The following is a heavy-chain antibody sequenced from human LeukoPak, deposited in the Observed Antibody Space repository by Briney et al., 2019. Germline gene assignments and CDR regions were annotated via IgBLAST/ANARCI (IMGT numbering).Heavy chain of an antibody. Sequence: GASVNVSCKSSGYTFTSYDFNWVRQATGQGLEWMGWMNPNSGNTGYAQKLQGRVTMTRNTSISTAYIELSSLRSEDTAVYYCASLAGYSSGWQIDYWGQGTLVTVSS. CDR1: GYTFTSYD. CDR2: MNPNSGNT. D-gene: IGHD6-19*01. CDR3: ASLAGYSSGWQIDY. V-gene: IGHV1-8*01. J-gene: IGHJ4*02.